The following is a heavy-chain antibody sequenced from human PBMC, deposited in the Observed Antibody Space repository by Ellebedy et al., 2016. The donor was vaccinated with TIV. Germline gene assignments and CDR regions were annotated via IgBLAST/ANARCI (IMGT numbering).Heavy chain of an antibody. CDR1: GFTFSSFG. CDR3: AKGRSAAVDY. D-gene: IGHD6-13*01. J-gene: IGHJ4*02. Sequence: GESPKISCAASGFTFSSFGMHWVRQAPGKGLEWVAYIRDDESRKYYAGSVKGRFTISRDNSKNILHLLMSSLRDEDTAVYYCAKGRSAAVDYWGQGTLVTVSS. CDR2: IRDDESRK. V-gene: IGHV3-30*02.